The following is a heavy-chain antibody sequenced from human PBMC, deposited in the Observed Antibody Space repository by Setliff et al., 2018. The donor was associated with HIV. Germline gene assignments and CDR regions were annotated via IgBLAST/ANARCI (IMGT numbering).Heavy chain of an antibody. V-gene: IGHV4-59*08. J-gene: IGHJ4*02. CDR3: ARSSRGSLRDLDY. CDR1: GGSISSYY. Sequence: LSLTCTVSGGSISSYYWSWIRQPPGKGLEWIGCGYYSGITHYDPSLKSRVSISVDASKNQFSLRLNSVTVADTAVYFCARSSRGSLRDLDYWGPGTLVTVSS. D-gene: IGHD2-21*02. CDR2: GYYSGIT.